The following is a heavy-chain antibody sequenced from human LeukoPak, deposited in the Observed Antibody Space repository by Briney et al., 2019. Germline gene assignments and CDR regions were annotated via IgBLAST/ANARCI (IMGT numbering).Heavy chain of an antibody. CDR2: IYWNNDN. J-gene: IGHJ4*02. CDR3: AHYGDYRFLYYFDD. CDR1: GFSLNTPGVG. D-gene: IGHD4-17*01. V-gene: IGHV2-5*01. Sequence: SGPTLVNPTQTLTLTCTFSGFSLNTPGVGVGWIRQPPGKALEWLALIYWNNDNRYSPSLRSRLTTSKDTSKSQVVLTMTKMDPVVTATYYCAHYGDYRFLYYFDDWGQGTLVTVSS.